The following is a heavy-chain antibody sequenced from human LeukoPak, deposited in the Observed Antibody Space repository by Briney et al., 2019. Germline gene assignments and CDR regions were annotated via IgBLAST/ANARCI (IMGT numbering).Heavy chain of an antibody. CDR3: AKGPQLYSGYHPDY. CDR2: IDSGGST. J-gene: IGHJ4*02. CDR1: GFTVSSNY. D-gene: IGHD5-12*01. V-gene: IGHV3-53*01. Sequence: GGSLRLSCAASGFTVSSNYMTWVRQAPGKGLQWVSLIDSGGSTYYADSVKGRFTISRDTSKNTLYLQMNSLRAEDTAVYYCAKGPQLYSGYHPDYWGQGTLVTVSS.